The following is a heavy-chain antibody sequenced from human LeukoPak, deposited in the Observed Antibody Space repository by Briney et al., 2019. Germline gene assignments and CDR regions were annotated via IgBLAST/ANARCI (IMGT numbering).Heavy chain of an antibody. CDR1: GYTFIKHG. CDR2: ISAYNGNT. D-gene: IGHD3-22*01. Sequence: ASVKVSCKASGYTFIKHGINWVRQAPGQGLEWMGWISAYNGNTNYAQNLQGRVTMTTDTSTSTAYMELRSLRSDDTAVYYCARESAAGYYDSSGYYFSYFDSWGQGTLVTVSS. V-gene: IGHV1-18*01. CDR3: ARESAAGYYDSSGYYFSYFDS. J-gene: IGHJ4*02.